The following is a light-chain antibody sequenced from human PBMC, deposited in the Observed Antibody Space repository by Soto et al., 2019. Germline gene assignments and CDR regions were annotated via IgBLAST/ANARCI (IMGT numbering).Light chain of an antibody. Sequence: DVQMTQSPSSLSASVGDRVTITCRASQDINSWLAWYQQKPGKAPKSLIYVASSLQTGVPLRFSGSGAGTVFTLTISSLQPEDSATYYCQQYNIYPLTFGGGTKVEIK. CDR3: QQYNIYPLT. CDR1: QDINSW. V-gene: IGKV1D-16*01. CDR2: VAS. J-gene: IGKJ4*01.